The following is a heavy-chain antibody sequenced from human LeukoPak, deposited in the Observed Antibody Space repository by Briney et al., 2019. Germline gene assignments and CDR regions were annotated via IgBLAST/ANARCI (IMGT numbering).Heavy chain of an antibody. Sequence: GGSLRLSCAASGFTSSSNAMNWVRQAPGKGLEWVSVISDNGGSTYYADSVKGRFTISRDNSKNTLYLQMNSLRAEDTALYYCAKGALQLVGSDAFDIWGQGTMVTVSS. J-gene: IGHJ3*02. CDR3: AKGALQLVGSDAFDI. D-gene: IGHD6-6*01. V-gene: IGHV3-23*01. CDR1: GFTSSSNA. CDR2: ISDNGGST.